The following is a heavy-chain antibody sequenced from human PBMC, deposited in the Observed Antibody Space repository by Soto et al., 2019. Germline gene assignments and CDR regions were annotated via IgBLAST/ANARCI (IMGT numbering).Heavy chain of an antibody. Sequence: QVQLVQSGAEVKKPGASVKVSCKAPGYTFTSYGISWVRQAPGQGLEWMGWISAYNGNTNYAQKLQGRVTMTTDTSTSTAYMEFRSLRSDDTAVYYCARSQVVPGRAGYGMDVWGQGTTVTVSS. D-gene: IGHD2-2*01. V-gene: IGHV1-18*04. CDR1: GYTFTSYG. CDR3: ARSQVVPGRAGYGMDV. CDR2: ISAYNGNT. J-gene: IGHJ6*02.